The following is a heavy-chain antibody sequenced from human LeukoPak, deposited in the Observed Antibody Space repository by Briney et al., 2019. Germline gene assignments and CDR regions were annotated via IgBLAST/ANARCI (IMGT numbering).Heavy chain of an antibody. J-gene: IGHJ4*02. V-gene: IGHV3-30*03. D-gene: IGHD1-26*01. CDR2: ISYDGSNK. CDR3: ARDLLYARATKMY. CDR1: GFTFSSYG. Sequence: GGSLRLSCAASGFTFSSYGMHWVRQAPGKGLEWVAVISYDGSNKYYADSVKGRFTISRDNSKNTLYLQMNSLRAEDTAVYYCARDLLYARATKMYWGQGTLVTVSS.